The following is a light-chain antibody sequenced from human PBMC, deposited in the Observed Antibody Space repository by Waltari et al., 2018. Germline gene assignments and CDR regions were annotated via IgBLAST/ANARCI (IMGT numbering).Light chain of an antibody. V-gene: IGKV3-20*01. Sequence: FVLTPSPGTLSLSPGERVTLSCRASQSVSSNYLAWYQQKPGQAPRLLIYDAANSASGIADRFSGSGSGTDFTLTISRLEPEDVAVYYCQQYGRSPWTFGQGTKVEIK. CDR3: QQYGRSPWT. CDR2: DAA. CDR1: QSVSSNY. J-gene: IGKJ1*01.